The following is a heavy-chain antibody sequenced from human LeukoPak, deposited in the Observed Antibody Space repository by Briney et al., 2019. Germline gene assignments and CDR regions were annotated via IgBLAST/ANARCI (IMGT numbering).Heavy chain of an antibody. CDR1: SASISSSPYY. D-gene: IGHD3-10*01. CDR3: AANSADYNTLGSSYKV. J-gene: IGHJ4*02. CDR2: ISYSGTT. Sequence: SETLSLTCTVSSASISSSPYYWGWIRQSPGKGLEWIGSISYSGTTYYNPSLLSRVTISVDTSKNHFSLKLSSVTAADTAVYYCAANSADYNTLGSSYKVWGQGTLVTVSS. V-gene: IGHV4-39*02.